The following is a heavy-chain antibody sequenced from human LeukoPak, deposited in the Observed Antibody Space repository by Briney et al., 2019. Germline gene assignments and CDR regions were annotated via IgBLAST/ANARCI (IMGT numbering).Heavy chain of an antibody. CDR3: ARVRRGYCSSTSCSDAFDI. D-gene: IGHD2-2*01. CDR1: GGTFSSYA. J-gene: IGHJ3*02. CDR2: IIPIFGTA. V-gene: IGHV1-69*05. Sequence: SVKVSCKASGGTFSSYAISWVRQAPGQGLEWMGGIIPIFGTANYAQKFQGRVTITTDESTSTAYMELSSLRSEDTAVYYCARVRRGYCSSTSCSDAFDIWGQGTMVTVSS.